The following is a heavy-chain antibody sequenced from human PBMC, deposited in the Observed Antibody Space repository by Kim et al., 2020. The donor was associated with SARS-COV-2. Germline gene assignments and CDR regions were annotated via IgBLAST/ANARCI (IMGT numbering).Heavy chain of an antibody. CDR2: ISAYNGNT. CDR3: ARVPQDDILTGYYSYYFDY. D-gene: IGHD3-9*01. V-gene: IGHV1-18*01. Sequence: ASVKVSCKASGYTFTSYGISWVRQAPGQGLEWMGWISAYNGNTNYAQKLQGRVTMTTDTSTSTAYMELRSLRSDDTAVYYCARVPQDDILTGYYSYYFDYWGQGTLVTVSS. CDR1: GYTFTSYG. J-gene: IGHJ4*02.